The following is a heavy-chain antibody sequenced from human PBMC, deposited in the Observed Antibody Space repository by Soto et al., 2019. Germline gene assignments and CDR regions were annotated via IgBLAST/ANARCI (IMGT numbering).Heavy chain of an antibody. CDR1: GGSISSGGYY. Sequence: QVQLQESGPGLVKPSQTLSLTCTVSGGSISSGGYYWSWIRQHPGKGLEWIGYIYYSGSTYYNPSLKSRVTISVDTSKNQFSLKLISVTAAATVVYYCQRELRFEQDYYRMDVWGQGTTVTASS. CDR2: IYYSGST. D-gene: IGHD3-10*01. CDR3: QRELRFEQDYYRMDV. J-gene: IGHJ6*02. V-gene: IGHV4-31*03.